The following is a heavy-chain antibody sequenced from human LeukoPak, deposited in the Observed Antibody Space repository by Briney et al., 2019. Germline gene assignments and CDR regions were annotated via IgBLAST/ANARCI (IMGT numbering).Heavy chain of an antibody. V-gene: IGHV3-23*01. CDR2: IGGGDVEI. Sequence: GGSLRLSCAMSGFTFTNNAMTWVRQAPGKGLEWVSTIGGGDVEIHYADSVKGRFTISRDNSKNTLYLQMNSLRAEDTAVYYCAKVVLNYDYDSSGYLDYWGQGTLVTVSS. CDR3: AKVVLNYDYDSSGYLDY. CDR1: GFTFTNNA. D-gene: IGHD3-22*01. J-gene: IGHJ4*02.